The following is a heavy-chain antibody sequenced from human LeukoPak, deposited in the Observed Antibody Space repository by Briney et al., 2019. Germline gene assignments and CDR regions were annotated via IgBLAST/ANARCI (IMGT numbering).Heavy chain of an antibody. V-gene: IGHV1-18*01. J-gene: IGHJ4*02. CDR2: FNTYNDNT. CDR3: ARALYSNYVLGLYYFDS. CDR1: GYTFITYG. D-gene: IGHD4-11*01. Sequence: ASVKVSCKASGYTFITYGISWVRQAPGQGLEWMGWFNTYNDNTNYAQKLQGRVTMTTDTSTNTAFMELRSLASDDTAVYYCARALYSNYVLGLYYFDSWGQGTLVTVSS.